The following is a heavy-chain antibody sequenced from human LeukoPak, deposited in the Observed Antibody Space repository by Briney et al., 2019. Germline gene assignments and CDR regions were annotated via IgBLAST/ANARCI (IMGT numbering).Heavy chain of an antibody. CDR2: INPNSGGT. CDR1: GYTFTGYY. Sequence: ASVKVSCKASGYTFTGYYMHWVRQAPGQGLEWMGWINPNSGGTNYAQKFQGRVTMTRDTSISTAYMELSSLRSEDTAVYYCAREDIVVVVAATPPGYFQHWGQGTLVTVSS. D-gene: IGHD2-15*01. V-gene: IGHV1-2*02. J-gene: IGHJ1*01. CDR3: AREDIVVVVAATPPGYFQH.